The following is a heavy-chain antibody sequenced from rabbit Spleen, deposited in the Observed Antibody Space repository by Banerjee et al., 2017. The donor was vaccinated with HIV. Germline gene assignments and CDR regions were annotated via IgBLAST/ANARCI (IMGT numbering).Heavy chain of an antibody. CDR1: GFDFSSYG. CDR2: MELLFRST. V-gene: IGHV1S39*01. D-gene: IGHD4-1*01. CDR3: ARDLAGVIGWNFGW. Sequence: QEQLVESGGGLVQPGGSLKLSCKASGFDFSSYGVSWVRQAPGKGLEWIGYMELLFRSTYYATWVNGRFTISKTSSTTVTLQMTSLTAADTATYFCARDLAGVIGWNFGWWGPGTLVTVS. J-gene: IGHJ4*01.